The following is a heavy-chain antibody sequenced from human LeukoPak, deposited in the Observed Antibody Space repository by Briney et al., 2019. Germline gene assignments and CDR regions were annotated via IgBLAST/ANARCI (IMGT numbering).Heavy chain of an antibody. CDR2: ISDSGGTT. J-gene: IGHJ1*01. D-gene: IGHD6-6*01. CDR1: GFTFSSFA. CDR3: AEFLAAIAARDSLYFQH. V-gene: IGHV3-23*01. Sequence: PGGSLRLSCAASGFTFSSFAMSWVRQTPGKGLEWVSAISDSGGTTYYADSVKGRFTISRDNSKNTLYLQMSSLRAEDTAVYYCAEFLAAIAARDSLYFQHWGQGTLVTVSS.